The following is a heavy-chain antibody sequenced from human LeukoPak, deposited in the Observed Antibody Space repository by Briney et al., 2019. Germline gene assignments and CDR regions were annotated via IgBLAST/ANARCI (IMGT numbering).Heavy chain of an antibody. CDR2: IYPGDSDT. J-gene: IGHJ6*03. V-gene: IGHV5-51*01. Sequence: GESLKISCKGSGYSFSNYWIGWVRQMPGKGLEGMGIIYPGDSDTRYNPSFQGQVTISADKSISTAYLQWSSLKASDTAMYYCARLGGGVYYYYYMDVWGKGTTVTVSS. CDR1: GYSFSNYW. D-gene: IGHD3-3*01. CDR3: ARLGGGVYYYYYMDV.